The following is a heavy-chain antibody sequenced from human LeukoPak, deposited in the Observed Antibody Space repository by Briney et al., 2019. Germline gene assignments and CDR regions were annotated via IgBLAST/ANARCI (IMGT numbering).Heavy chain of an antibody. CDR1: GDSISSYY. V-gene: IGHV4-59*12. CDR3: ARDNSSGWYSAFDI. D-gene: IGHD6-19*01. Sequence: PSETLSLTCAVSGDSISSYYWGWTRQPPGKGLEWIGYIYYTGSTNSNPSLKSRVTISVDTSKNQFSLKLSSVTAADTAVYYCARDNSSGWYSAFDIWGQGTMVTVSS. J-gene: IGHJ3*02. CDR2: IYYTGST.